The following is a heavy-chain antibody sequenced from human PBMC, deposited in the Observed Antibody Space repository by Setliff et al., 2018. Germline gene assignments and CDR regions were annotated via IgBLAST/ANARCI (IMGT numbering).Heavy chain of an antibody. D-gene: IGHD2-21*02. Sequence: GGSLRLSCSASGFTFSSSSITWVRQAPGKGLGWVSAINGGGPATYYAGSVKGRFTISRDNARNSMYTQMNSLRDADTAVYNCAKCGGDHCCPLNSYQYMDVWGKGTTVTVSS. J-gene: IGHJ6*03. CDR2: INGGGPAT. V-gene: IGHV3-23*01. CDR1: GFTFSSSS. CDR3: AKCGGDHCCPLNSYQYMDV.